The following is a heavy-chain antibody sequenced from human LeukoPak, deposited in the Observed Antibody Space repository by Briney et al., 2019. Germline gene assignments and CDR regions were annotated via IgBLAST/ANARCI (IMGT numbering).Heavy chain of an antibody. CDR1: GYSINNYW. D-gene: IGHD2-15*01. CDR3: ARQEYCSGGSCYTWFDP. J-gene: IGHJ5*02. Sequence: GESLKISCKGSGYSINNYWIGWVRQMPGKGLEWMGIIYPADSDIRYSPSFQGQVTISDDKSISTAYLQWSSLKASDTAIYYCARQEYCSGGSCYTWFDPWGQGTLVIVSS. CDR2: IYPADSDI. V-gene: IGHV5-51*01.